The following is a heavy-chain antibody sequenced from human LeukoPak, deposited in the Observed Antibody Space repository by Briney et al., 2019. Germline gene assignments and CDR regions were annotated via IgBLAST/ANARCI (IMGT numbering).Heavy chain of an antibody. CDR3: ARDHDYGDYPDAFDI. V-gene: IGHV3-21*01. D-gene: IGHD4-17*01. Sequence: PGGSLRLSCAASGFTLSSYSMNWVRQAPGKGLEWVSSISSSSSYIYYADSVKGRFTISRDNAKNSLYLQMNSLRAEDTAVYYCARDHDYGDYPDAFDIWGQGTMVTVSS. J-gene: IGHJ3*02. CDR2: ISSSSSYI. CDR1: GFTLSSYS.